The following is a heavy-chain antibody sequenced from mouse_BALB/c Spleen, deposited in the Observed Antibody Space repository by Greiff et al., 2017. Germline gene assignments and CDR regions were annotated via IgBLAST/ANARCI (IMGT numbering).Heavy chain of an antibody. V-gene: IGHV1-67*01. Sequence: QVQLQQSGPELVRPGVSVKISCKGSSYTFTDYAMHWVKQSHAKSLEWIGVISTYYGNTNYNQKFKGKATMTVDKSSSTAYMELARLTSEDSAVYYCAREGDYYGPYAMDYWSQGTSVTVSS. CDR2: ISTYYGNT. D-gene: IGHD1-2*01. J-gene: IGHJ4*01. CDR3: AREGDYYGPYAMDY. CDR1: SYTFTDYA.